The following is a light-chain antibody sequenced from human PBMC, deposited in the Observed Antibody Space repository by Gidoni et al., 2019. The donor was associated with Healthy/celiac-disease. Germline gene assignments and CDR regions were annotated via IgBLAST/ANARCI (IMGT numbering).Light chain of an antibody. CDR2: EDN. CDR1: SGSIASNY. J-gene: IGLJ3*02. CDR3: QSYDSNRRWV. V-gene: IGLV6-57*02. Sequence: NFMLTQPHSVSESPGKTVTISCTGSSGSIASNYVQWYQQRPGSAPTTVIYEDNQRPSGVPDRFSGSIDSSSNSASLTISGLKTEDEADYYCQSYDSNRRWVFGGGTKLTVL.